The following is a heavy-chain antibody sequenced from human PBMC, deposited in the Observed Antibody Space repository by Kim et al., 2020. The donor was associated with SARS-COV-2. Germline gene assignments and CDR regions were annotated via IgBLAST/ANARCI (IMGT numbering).Heavy chain of an antibody. V-gene: IGHV1-69*13. CDR3: ARGVGYYDSSGYLRGYFDL. CDR2: IIPIFGTA. J-gene: IGHJ2*01. CDR1: GGTFSSYA. Sequence: SVKVSCKASGGTFSSYAISWVRQAPGQGLEWMGGIIPIFGTANYAQNFQGRVTITADESTSTAYMELSSLRSEDTAVYYCARGVGYYDSSGYLRGYFDLWGRGTLVTVSS. D-gene: IGHD3-22*01.